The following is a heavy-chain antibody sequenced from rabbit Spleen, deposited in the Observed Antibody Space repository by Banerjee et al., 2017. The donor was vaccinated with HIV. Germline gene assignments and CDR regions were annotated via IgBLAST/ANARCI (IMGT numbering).Heavy chain of an antibody. CDR3: ARLSSGAFNL. CDR1: GFDFSSYYD. V-gene: IGHV1S45*01. Sequence: QEQLKESGGGLVQPGGSLTLSCKASGFDFSSYYDMCWVRQAPGKGLEWIGCIYTGNGKTYSASWAKGRFTISTSSSTTVTLQLNSLTAADTATYFCARLSSGAFNLWGQGTLVTVS. J-gene: IGHJ4*01. CDR2: IYTGNGKT. D-gene: IGHD1-1*01.